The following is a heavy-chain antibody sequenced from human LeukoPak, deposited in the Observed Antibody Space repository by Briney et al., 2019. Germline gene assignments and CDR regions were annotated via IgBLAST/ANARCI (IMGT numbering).Heavy chain of an antibody. D-gene: IGHD3-10*01. V-gene: IGHV5-51*01. CDR3: ARHSPGSVSNTWFADS. CDR2: IYPGDSDT. Sequence: HGESLKISCKGSGYSFTSYWIGWVRQMPGKGLEWMGIIYPGDSDTIYSPSFQGQVTISADKSISTAYLRWSSLKASDTAMYYCARHSPGSVSNTWFADSWGQGTLVTVSA. CDR1: GYSFTSYW. J-gene: IGHJ5*01.